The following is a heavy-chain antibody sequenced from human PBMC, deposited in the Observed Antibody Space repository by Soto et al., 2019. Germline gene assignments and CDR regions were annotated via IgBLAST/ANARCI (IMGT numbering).Heavy chain of an antibody. CDR3: ARLVYYYDSSGYPDY. CDR2: ISAYNGNT. CDR1: GYTFTSYA. J-gene: IGHJ4*02. V-gene: IGHV1-18*01. Sequence: ASVKVSCKASGYTFTSYAMNWVRQAPGQGLEWMGWISAYNGNTNYAQKLQGRVTMTTDTSTSTAYMELRSLRSDDTAVYYCARLVYYYDSSGYPDYWGQGTLVTVSS. D-gene: IGHD3-22*01.